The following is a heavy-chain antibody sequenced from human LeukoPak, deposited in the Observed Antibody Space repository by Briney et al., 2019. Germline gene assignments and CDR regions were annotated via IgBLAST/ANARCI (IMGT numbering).Heavy chain of an antibody. CDR2: IYYSGRT. D-gene: IGHD1-26*01. CDR3: ASAQGTQWELLPAHFDY. J-gene: IGHJ4*02. CDR1: GGSISSGDYY. V-gene: IGHV4-31*03. Sequence: PSQTLSLTCTVSGGSISSGDYYWSWIRQHPGKGLEWIVSIYYSGRTYYNPSLKSRVTISVDTSKNQFSLKLSSVTAADTAVYYCASAQGTQWELLPAHFDYWGQGTLVTVSS.